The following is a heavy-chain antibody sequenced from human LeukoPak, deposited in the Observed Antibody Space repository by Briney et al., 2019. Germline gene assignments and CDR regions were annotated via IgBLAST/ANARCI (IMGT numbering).Heavy chain of an antibody. CDR3: ARDIVMVATGAAFDI. D-gene: IGHD5-12*01. Sequence: PSETLSLTCAVSGGSISSSNWWSWVRQTPGKGLEWIGEIYHSGSTNYNPSLKSRVTISVDKSKNQFSLKLSSVTAADTAVYYCARDIVMVATGAAFDIWGQGTRVTVSS. V-gene: IGHV4-4*02. CDR1: GGSISSSNW. CDR2: IYHSGST. J-gene: IGHJ3*02.